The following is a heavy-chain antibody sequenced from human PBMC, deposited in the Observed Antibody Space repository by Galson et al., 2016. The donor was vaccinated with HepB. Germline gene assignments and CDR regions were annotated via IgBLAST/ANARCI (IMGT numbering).Heavy chain of an antibody. D-gene: IGHD3-16*01. CDR1: VFTFRTYT. J-gene: IGHJ4*02. CDR2: ISGGSSYI. Sequence: CAASVFTFRTYTLSWVRQAPGKGLEWISSISGGSSYIYYADSVKGRFTISRDNAKNSLYLEMNSLRDEDTAVYYCARDDYFRLGYWGQGTLVTVSS. CDR3: ARDDYFRLGY. V-gene: IGHV3-21*01.